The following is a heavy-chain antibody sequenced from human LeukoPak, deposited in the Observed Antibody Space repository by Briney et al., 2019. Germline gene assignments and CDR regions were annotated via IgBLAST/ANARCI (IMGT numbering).Heavy chain of an antibody. V-gene: IGHV3-7*01. CDR3: ATYSSLNRREFQY. Sequence: GGSLRLSCEGSGFTFSNYWMGWVRQAPGKGLQWVANIKTDGSEKYYVDSVKGRFTISRDNAKNSLYLQINSLRAEDTAVYYCATYSSLNRREFQYWGQGTLLTVSS. CDR2: IKTDGSEK. J-gene: IGHJ1*01. D-gene: IGHD3-22*01. CDR1: GFTFSNYW.